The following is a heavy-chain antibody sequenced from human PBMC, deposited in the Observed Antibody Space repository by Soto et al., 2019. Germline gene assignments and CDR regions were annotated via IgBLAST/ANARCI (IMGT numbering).Heavy chain of an antibody. CDR3: ARDPVDGYAFFDY. CDR2: IYHSGSA. D-gene: IGHD5-12*01. Sequence: PSETLSLTCAVSGGSISSSYWWSWVRQPPGKGLEWIGEIYHSGSANYNPSLKSRVTISVDNSKNQFSLKLSSVTAADTAVYWCARDPVDGYAFFDYWGQGALVTVSS. CDR1: GGSISSSYW. J-gene: IGHJ4*02. V-gene: IGHV4-4*01.